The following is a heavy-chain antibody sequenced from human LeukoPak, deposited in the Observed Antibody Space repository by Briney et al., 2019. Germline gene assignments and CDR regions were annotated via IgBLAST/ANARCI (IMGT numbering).Heavy chain of an antibody. CDR3: ALDYYDSSGYSGGPGPIDY. CDR1: GYTFTGYY. J-gene: IGHJ4*02. D-gene: IGHD3-22*01. CDR2: INPNSGGT. V-gene: IGHV1-2*02. Sequence: GASVKVSCKASGYTFTGYYMHWVRQAPGEGLEWMGWINPNSGGTNYAQKFQGRVTMTRDTSISTAYMEPSRLRSDDTAVYYCALDYYDSSGYSGGPGPIDYWGQGTLVTVSS.